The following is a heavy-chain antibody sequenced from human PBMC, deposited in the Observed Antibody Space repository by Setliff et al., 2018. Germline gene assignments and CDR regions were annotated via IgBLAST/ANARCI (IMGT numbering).Heavy chain of an antibody. CDR3: AREVGTSTSSDAFDV. V-gene: IGHV4-30-4*08. CDR2: IYHSGSA. CDR1: GDSISSGDYF. Sequence: SETLSLTCTVSGDSISSGDYFWSWIRPPPGKGLEWIAYIYHSGSAYYNPSLKSRVTMSVDTSKNQFSLHLTSVTAADTAVYYCAREVGTSTSSDAFDVWGQGMMVTVS. J-gene: IGHJ3*01. D-gene: IGHD1-26*01.